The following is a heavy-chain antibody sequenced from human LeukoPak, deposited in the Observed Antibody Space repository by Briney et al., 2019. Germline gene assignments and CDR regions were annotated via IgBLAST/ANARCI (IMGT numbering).Heavy chain of an antibody. V-gene: IGHV3-23*01. D-gene: IGHD6-6*01. Sequence: PGASRRLSCGASGFTFSNYAMNWVRQVPGKGLEWVASISGSGGTTYYTDSVKGRFTISRDKTKNILYLQMNSLSAEDTAVYYCAKGKQLVLGACDYWGQGTLVTVSS. J-gene: IGHJ4*02. CDR2: ISGSGGTT. CDR3: AKGKQLVLGACDY. CDR1: GFTFSNYA.